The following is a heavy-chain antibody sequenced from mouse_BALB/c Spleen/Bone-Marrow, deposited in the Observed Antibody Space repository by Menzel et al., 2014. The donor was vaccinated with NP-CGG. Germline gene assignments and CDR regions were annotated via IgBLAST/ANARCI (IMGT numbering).Heavy chain of an antibody. V-gene: IGHV1-9*01. CDR3: ARGGYYGSSYEDYAMDY. CDR1: GYTFSSYW. CDR2: ILPGSGST. D-gene: IGHD1-1*01. J-gene: IGHJ4*01. Sequence: VQGVESGAELMKPGASVKISCKATGYTFSSYWIEWVKQGPGHGLEWIGEILPGSGSTNYNEKFKGKATFTADTSSNTAYMQLSSLTSEDSAVYYCARGGYYGSSYEDYAMDYWGQGTSVTVSS.